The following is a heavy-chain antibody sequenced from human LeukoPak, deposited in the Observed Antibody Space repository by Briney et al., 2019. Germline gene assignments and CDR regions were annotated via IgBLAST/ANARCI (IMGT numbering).Heavy chain of an antibody. J-gene: IGHJ4*02. CDR2: IYYSGST. D-gene: IGHD6-19*01. CDR3: ARDPRYSSGWYGEGVSFDY. Sequence: PSETLSLTCTVSGGSISSSSYYWGWIRQPPGKGLEWIGSIYYSGSTYYNPSLKSRVTISVDTSKNQFSLKLSSVTAADTAVYYCARDPRYSSGWYGEGVSFDYWGQGTLVTVSS. V-gene: IGHV4-39*07. CDR1: GGSISSSSYY.